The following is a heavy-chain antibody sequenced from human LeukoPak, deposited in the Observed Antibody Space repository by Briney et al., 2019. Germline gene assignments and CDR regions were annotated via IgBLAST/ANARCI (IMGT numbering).Heavy chain of an antibody. J-gene: IGHJ4*02. D-gene: IGHD2-15*01. Sequence: ASVKVSCKASGYTFTTYGISWVRQAPGQGLEWMGWISTYNGNTNYAQMLQGRVTMTTDTSTSTAYMELRSLRSDDTAVYYCARAVYCGAGGCYNYLIDYWGQGTLVTVSS. CDR3: ARAVYCGAGGCYNYLIDY. CDR2: ISTYNGNT. CDR1: GYTFTTYG. V-gene: IGHV1-18*01.